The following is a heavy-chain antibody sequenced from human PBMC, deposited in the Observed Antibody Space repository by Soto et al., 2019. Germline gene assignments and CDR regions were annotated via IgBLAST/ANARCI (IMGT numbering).Heavy chain of an antibody. Sequence: PSETLSLTCAVSGGSISSSNWWSWVRQPPGKGLEWIGEIYHSGSTNYNPSLKSRVTISVDKSKNQFSLKLSSVTAADTAVYYCARVNVLRFLERTYYYYGMDVWGQGTKVTVYS. CDR1: GGSISSSNW. CDR3: ARVNVLRFLERTYYYYGMDV. V-gene: IGHV4-4*02. J-gene: IGHJ6*02. CDR2: IYHSGST. D-gene: IGHD3-3*01.